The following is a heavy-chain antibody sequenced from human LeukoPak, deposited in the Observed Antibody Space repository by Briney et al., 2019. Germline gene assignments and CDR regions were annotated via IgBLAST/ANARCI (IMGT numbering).Heavy chain of an antibody. J-gene: IGHJ4*02. D-gene: IGHD3-22*01. V-gene: IGHV3-23*01. CDR1: GITLSNYG. CDR3: AKRGVVIRVILVGFHKEAYYFDS. Sequence: GGSLRLSCAVSGITLSNYGMSWVRQAPGKGLEWVAGISGRGGGTNYADSVKGRFTISRDNPKNTLLLQMNSLRAEDTAVYFCAKRGVVIRVILVGFHKEAYYFDSWGQGALVTVSS. CDR2: ISGRGGGT.